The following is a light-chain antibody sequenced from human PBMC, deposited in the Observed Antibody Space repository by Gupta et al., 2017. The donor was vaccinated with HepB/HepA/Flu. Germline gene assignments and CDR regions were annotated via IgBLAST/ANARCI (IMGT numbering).Light chain of an antibody. J-gene: IGKJ1*01. V-gene: IGKV4-1*01. CDR1: QSLLYSGNSQNS. CDR3: QLFYTTPWT. CDR2: WAS. Sequence: TVMTQSPDSLAVSLRERAPINCKSSQSLLYSGNSQNSLTGYQQKQGQPPKLLIYWASIRESGVHDRFSGSGSGTDFTLTIRSLQAEDVAVYYCQLFYTTPWTFGQGTKVEIK.